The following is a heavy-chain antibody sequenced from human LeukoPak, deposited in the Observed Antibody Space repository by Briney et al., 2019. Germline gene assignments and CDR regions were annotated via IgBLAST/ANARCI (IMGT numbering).Heavy chain of an antibody. CDR1: GYTFTSNY. D-gene: IGHD5-24*01. CDR3: ARVVEMATTRTRSYYFDY. CDR2: ISPSGGST. Sequence: ASVKVSCKAFGYTFTSNYMHWVRQAPGQGPEWMGVISPSGGSTTYAQKFQGRVTLTRDMSTSTDYLELSSLRSEDTAVYYCARVVEMATTRTRSYYFDYWGQGTLVTVSS. J-gene: IGHJ4*02. V-gene: IGHV1-46*01.